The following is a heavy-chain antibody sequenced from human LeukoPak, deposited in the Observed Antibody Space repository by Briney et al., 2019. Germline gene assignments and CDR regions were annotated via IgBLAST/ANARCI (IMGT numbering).Heavy chain of an antibody. D-gene: IGHD3-10*01. CDR2: IKGDESER. Sequence: GGSLRLSCEASGFSFSSYWMTWVRQPPGKGPEWVANIKGDESERYSVDSVKGRFTISRDNAKNSVYLHMNSLRAEDTALYYCARLSAYYYGSYFYYYMDVWGKGTTVTVSS. J-gene: IGHJ6*03. CDR3: ARLSAYYYGSYFYYYMDV. CDR1: GFSFSSYW. V-gene: IGHV3-7*01.